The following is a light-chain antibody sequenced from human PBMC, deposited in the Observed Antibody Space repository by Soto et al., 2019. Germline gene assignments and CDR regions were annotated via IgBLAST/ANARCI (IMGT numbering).Light chain of an antibody. CDR1: QSISSY. Sequence: DIPMTQSPSSLSASVGDRVTITCRASQSISSYLNWYQQKPGKAPKLLIYAASSLQSRVPSSFSGSGSGTDFTLTISSLQPEDFATYYCQQSYISPSTFGQGTTVAIK. CDR3: QQSYISPST. CDR2: AAS. V-gene: IGKV1-39*01. J-gene: IGKJ1*01.